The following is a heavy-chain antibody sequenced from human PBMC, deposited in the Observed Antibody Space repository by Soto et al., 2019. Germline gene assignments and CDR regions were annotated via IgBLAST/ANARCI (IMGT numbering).Heavy chain of an antibody. CDR1: EFTFSNYA. D-gene: IGHD4-17*01. J-gene: IGHJ4*02. CDR3: ARVPFYSDSYFDH. Sequence: QVQLVESGGGAVQPGGSRRLSCAASEFTFSNYAMHWVRQAPGKGLQWLAVISYDGNNKYYADSVEGRFTISRDNSKNTVYLQMNGLRLGDTAVYYCARVPFYSDSYFDHWGQGTLVTVSS. CDR2: ISYDGNNK. V-gene: IGHV3-30*03.